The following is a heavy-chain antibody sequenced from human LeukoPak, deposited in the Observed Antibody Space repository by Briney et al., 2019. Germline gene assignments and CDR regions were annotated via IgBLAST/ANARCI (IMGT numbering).Heavy chain of an antibody. Sequence: SVKVSCKASGGTLSSYAISWVRQAPGQGLEWMGGIIPIFGTANYAQKFQGRVTITADKSTSTAYMELSSLRSEDTAVYYCARSFGCSGGSCYSNWFDPWGQGTLVTVSS. CDR3: ARSFGCSGGSCYSNWFDP. CDR2: IIPIFGTA. V-gene: IGHV1-69*06. D-gene: IGHD2-15*01. CDR1: GGTLSSYA. J-gene: IGHJ5*02.